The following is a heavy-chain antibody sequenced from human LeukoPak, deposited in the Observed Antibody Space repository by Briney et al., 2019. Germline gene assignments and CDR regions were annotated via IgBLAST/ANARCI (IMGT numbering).Heavy chain of an antibody. V-gene: IGHV3-23*01. D-gene: IGHD2-8*02. CDR1: GFTFSSYA. CDR2: ISGSGGST. J-gene: IGHJ4*02. Sequence: QAGGSLRLSCAASGFTFSSYAMSWVRQAPGKGLEGVSDISGSGGSTYYADSVKGRFTISRQNSKNTLYLQMTSQRAEDTAVYYCAKTPPRASYCTGGVCYWDYWGQGTLVTVSS. CDR3: AKTPPRASYCTGGVCYWDY.